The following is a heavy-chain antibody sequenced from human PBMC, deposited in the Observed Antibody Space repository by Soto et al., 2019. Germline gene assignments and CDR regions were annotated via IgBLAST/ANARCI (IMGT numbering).Heavy chain of an antibody. D-gene: IGHD3-10*01. J-gene: IGHJ6*02. CDR3: ARDRRYFYGSGRAGGLDV. CDR2: IYYSGST. V-gene: IGHV4-61*01. Sequence: ASETLSLTCTVSGGSVSSGSYYWSWIRQPPGKGLAWIGYIYYSGSTNYNPSLKSRVTISVDTSKNQFSLKLSSVTAADTAVYYCARDRRYFYGSGRAGGLDVWGQGTKVTVYS. CDR1: GGSVSSGSYY.